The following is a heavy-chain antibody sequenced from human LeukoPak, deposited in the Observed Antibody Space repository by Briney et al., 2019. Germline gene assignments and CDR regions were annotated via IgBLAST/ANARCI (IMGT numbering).Heavy chain of an antibody. V-gene: IGHV1-2*02. D-gene: IGHD2-2*02. CDR2: LHPNSGGT. Sequence: VASVKVSCKASGYTFTDYYMHWVRQAPGRGLEWMGWLHPNSGGTHYAQKFQGRVTMTRDTSISTAYMELSSLRSDDTAVYYCATYKECLHCTSTSCYSLCSWGQGTMVTVSS. J-gene: IGHJ3*01. CDR3: ATYKECLHCTSTSCYSLCS. CDR1: GYTFTDYY.